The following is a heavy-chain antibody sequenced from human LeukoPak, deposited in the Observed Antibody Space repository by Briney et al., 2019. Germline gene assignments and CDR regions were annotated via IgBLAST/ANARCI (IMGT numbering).Heavy chain of an antibody. V-gene: IGHV1-69*01. Sequence: SVKVSCKASGGTFSSYAISWVRQAPGQGLEWMGGIIPIFGTANYAQKFQGRVTITADESTSTAYMELSSLRSEDTAVYYCARVRYSSSSRVEEFDYWGQGTLVAVSS. D-gene: IGHD6-6*01. CDR2: IIPIFGTA. J-gene: IGHJ4*02. CDR1: GGTFSSYA. CDR3: ARVRYSSSSRVEEFDY.